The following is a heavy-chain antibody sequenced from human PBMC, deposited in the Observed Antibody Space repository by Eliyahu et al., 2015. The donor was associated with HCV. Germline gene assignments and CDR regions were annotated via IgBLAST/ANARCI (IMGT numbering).Heavy chain of an antibody. V-gene: IGHV3-48*02. Sequence: EVQLMESGGGLVQPGGSLRLSCAASGFTFXRYSMNWVRQTPGKGMEWLSYISGSSSTIYYADSVKGRFTISRDNAKNSLYLQMNSLRDEDTAVYYCARGDITFGGVIALGDAWGQGTQVTVSS. CDR3: ARGDITFGGVIALGDA. CDR2: ISGSSSTI. CDR1: GFTFXRYS. J-gene: IGHJ5*02. D-gene: IGHD3-16*02.